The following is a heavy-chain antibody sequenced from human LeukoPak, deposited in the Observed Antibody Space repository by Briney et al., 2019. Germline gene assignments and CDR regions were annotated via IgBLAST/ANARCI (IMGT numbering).Heavy chain of an antibody. J-gene: IGHJ4*02. V-gene: IGHV4-34*01. CDR3: ARGILLWFGELFYFDY. CDR2: INHSGST. CDR1: GGSFSGYY. Sequence: PSETLSLTCAVYGGSFSGYYWSWIRQPPGKGLEWIGEINHSGSTNYNPSLKSRVTISVDTSKNQFSLKLSSVTAADTAVYYCARGILLWFGELFYFDYWGQGTLVTVSS. D-gene: IGHD3-10*01.